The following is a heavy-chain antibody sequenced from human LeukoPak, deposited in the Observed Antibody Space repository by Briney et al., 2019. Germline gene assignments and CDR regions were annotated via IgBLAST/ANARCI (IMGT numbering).Heavy chain of an antibody. CDR1: GGTFSSYA. CDR3: ARDTGDIVVVPAAY. D-gene: IGHD2-2*01. Sequence: SVKVSCKASGGTFSSYAISWVRQAPGQGLEWMGGIIPIFGTANYAQKFQGRVTITADESTSTAYMELSSLRSGDTAVYYCARDTGDIVVVPAAYWGQGTLVTVSS. CDR2: IIPIFGTA. J-gene: IGHJ4*02. V-gene: IGHV1-69*01.